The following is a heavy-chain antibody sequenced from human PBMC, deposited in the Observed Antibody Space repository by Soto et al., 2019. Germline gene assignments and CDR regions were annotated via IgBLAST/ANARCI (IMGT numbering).Heavy chain of an antibody. CDR1: GYTFTSYG. J-gene: IGHJ3*02. D-gene: IGHD3-16*02. CDR2: ISAYNGNT. CDR3: ARETYDYVWGSYRYSDAFVI. Sequence: QVQLVQSGAEVKKPGASVKVSCKASGYTFTSYGISWVRQAPGQGLEWMGWISAYNGNTNYAQKLQGRVTMTTDTATSTAYMELRSLRSDDTAVYYCARETYDYVWGSYRYSDAFVIWGQGTMVTVSS. V-gene: IGHV1-18*01.